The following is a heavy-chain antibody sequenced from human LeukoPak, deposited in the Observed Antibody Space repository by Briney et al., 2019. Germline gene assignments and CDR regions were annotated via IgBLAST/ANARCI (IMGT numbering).Heavy chain of an antibody. CDR3: ARGRVPRGVVVPAAIGNWFDP. CDR2: INHSGST. CDR1: GVSFSGYY. V-gene: IGHV4-34*01. D-gene: IGHD2-2*01. Sequence: SETLPLTCAVYGVSFSGYYWSWLRQPPGKGLEWIGEINHSGSTNYNPSLKSRVTISVDTSKNQFSLKLSSVTAADTAVYYCARGRVPRGVVVPAAIGNWFDPWGQGTLVTVSS. J-gene: IGHJ5*02.